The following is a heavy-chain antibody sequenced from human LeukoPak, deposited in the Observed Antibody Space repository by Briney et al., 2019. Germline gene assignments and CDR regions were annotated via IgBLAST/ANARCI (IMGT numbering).Heavy chain of an antibody. CDR1: GFTFSSYW. Sequence: PGGSLRLSCAASGFTFSSYWMHWVRQAPGKGLVWVSRINSDGSSTSYADSVKGRLTISRDNAKNTLYLQMNSLRAEDTAVYYCARGRVVVITTPEYAFDMWGQGTMVTVSS. D-gene: IGHD3-22*01. CDR3: ARGRVVVITTPEYAFDM. CDR2: INSDGSST. J-gene: IGHJ3*02. V-gene: IGHV3-74*01.